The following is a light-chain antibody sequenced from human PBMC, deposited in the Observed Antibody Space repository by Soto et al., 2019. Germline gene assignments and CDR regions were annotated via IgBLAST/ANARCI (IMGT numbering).Light chain of an antibody. V-gene: IGLV1-51*01. CDR1: TPNIGSNS. CDR3: ATCDSSLKIGV. J-gene: IGLJ3*02. CDR2: DTN. Sequence: QSVLTQPPSVSAAPGQRVTISCSGTTPNIGSNSVSWYLQVPGTVPKLLIYDTNKRPSGIPDRISGSKSGSSATLDITGLQTGDEADYYCATCDSSLKIGVFGGGTKVTVL.